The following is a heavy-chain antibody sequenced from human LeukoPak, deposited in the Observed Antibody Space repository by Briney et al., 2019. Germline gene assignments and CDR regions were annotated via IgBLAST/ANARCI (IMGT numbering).Heavy chain of an antibody. Sequence: SETLSLTCAVSGGSISSGDYPWSWIRQPPGKGLEWIGEINHGGSTNYNPSLKSRVTMSVDTSKNHFSLKLSSVTAADTAVYFCAREGRMSMGIEYWGQGTLVTVSS. J-gene: IGHJ4*02. V-gene: IGHV4-30-2*01. D-gene: IGHD4/OR15-4a*01. CDR3: AREGRMSMGIEY. CDR2: INHGGST. CDR1: GGSISSGDYP.